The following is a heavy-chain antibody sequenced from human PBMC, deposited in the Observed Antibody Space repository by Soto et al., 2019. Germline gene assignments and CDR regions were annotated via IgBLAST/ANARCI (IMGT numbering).Heavy chain of an antibody. Sequence: QVQLVQSGAEVKEPGASVKVSCKASGYTFTSYGISWVRQAPGQGLEWMGWISAYNGNTNYAQKLQGRVTMTTDTSTSTAYMELRSLRSDDTAVYYCAREDDCSSTSCYSSYYYGMDVWGQGTTVTVSS. CDR2: ISAYNGNT. V-gene: IGHV1-18*04. CDR3: AREDDCSSTSCYSSYYYGMDV. J-gene: IGHJ6*02. CDR1: GYTFTSYG. D-gene: IGHD2-2*02.